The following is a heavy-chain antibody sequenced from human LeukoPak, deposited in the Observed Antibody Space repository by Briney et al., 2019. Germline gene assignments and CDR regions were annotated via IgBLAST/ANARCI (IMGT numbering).Heavy chain of an antibody. Sequence: GESLKISCKASGYSFSTHWIGWVRQMPGKGLEWMGLIFPGDSDIRYSSSFQGQLTFSADTSINTAFLQWSSLMPSDTAIYYCARSSVTTTGGAFDYWGQGTLVTVSS. D-gene: IGHD4-17*01. CDR3: ARSSVTTTGGAFDY. CDR1: GYSFSTHW. CDR2: IFPGDSDI. J-gene: IGHJ4*02. V-gene: IGHV5-51*01.